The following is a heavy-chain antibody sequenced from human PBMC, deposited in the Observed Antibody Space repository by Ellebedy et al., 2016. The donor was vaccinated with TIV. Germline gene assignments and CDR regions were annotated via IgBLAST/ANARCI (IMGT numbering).Heavy chain of an antibody. CDR2: VYYTGTT. D-gene: IGHD1-26*01. CDR3: ARHSAYSDIGGGGIDY. Sequence: MPGGSLRLSCAIYGGSFSGYFWAWVRQPPGKGLEWIGTVYYTGTTYYNPSLKSRVTLSVDASKNQFSLKLSSVAATDPAVYYCARHSAYSDIGGGGIDYWGLGTLVTVSS. V-gene: IGHV4-39*01. CDR1: GGSFSGYF. J-gene: IGHJ4*02.